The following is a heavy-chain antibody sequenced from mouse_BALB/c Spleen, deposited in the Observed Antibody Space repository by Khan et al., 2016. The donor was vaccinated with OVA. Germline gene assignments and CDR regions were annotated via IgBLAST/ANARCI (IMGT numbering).Heavy chain of an antibody. J-gene: IGHJ2*01. CDR2: INPYNDGT. D-gene: IGHD2-2*01. Sequence: VQLKESGPELVKPGASVKMSCKASGYTFTNYVMHWVKQKPGQGLEWIGYINPYNDGTKYNEKFKGKVTLTSDKSSSKAYMEVINLTYEDSAVYYCARKRHGYDDFDYWGQGTTLTVSS. V-gene: IGHV1S136*01. CDR3: ARKRHGYDDFDY. CDR1: GYTFTNYV.